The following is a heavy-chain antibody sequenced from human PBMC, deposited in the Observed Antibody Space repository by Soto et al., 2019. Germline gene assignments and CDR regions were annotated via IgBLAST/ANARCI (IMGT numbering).Heavy chain of an antibody. V-gene: IGHV3-33*01. CDR2: IWYDGSNK. CDR3: ARDGVAVAGTPQYYFDY. Sequence: QVQLVESGGGVVQPGRSLRLSCAASGFTFSSYGMHWVRQAPGKGLEWVAVIWYDGSNKYYADSVKGRFTISRDNSKNTLYLQMNRLRAEDTAVYYCARDGVAVAGTPQYYFDYWCQGTLVTVSS. D-gene: IGHD6-19*01. J-gene: IGHJ4*02. CDR1: GFTFSSYG.